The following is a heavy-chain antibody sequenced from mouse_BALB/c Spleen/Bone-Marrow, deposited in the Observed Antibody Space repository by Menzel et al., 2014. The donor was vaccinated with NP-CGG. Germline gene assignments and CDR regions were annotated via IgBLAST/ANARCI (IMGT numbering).Heavy chain of an antibody. D-gene: IGHD2-4*01. CDR2: IWRNDNK. CDR3: ARICFNYEGAVDY. J-gene: IGHJ4*01. V-gene: IGHV8-11*01. Sequence: QVTLKECGPGILQPSQTLSLTCSFSGFSLSTYGVGWIRQPSGKGLEWLAHIWRNDNKYYTTALRSRLTISKDTSNNQVILKIASVDTADTATYYCARICFNYEGAVDYWGQGTSVTVSS. CDR1: GFSLSTYG.